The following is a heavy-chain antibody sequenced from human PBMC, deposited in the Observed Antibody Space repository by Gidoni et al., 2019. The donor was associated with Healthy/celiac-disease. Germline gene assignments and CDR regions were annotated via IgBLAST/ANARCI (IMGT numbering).Heavy chain of an antibody. CDR2: IYSDGSST. J-gene: IGHJ6*02. CDR1: GCTFMSYW. D-gene: IGHD6-6*01. V-gene: IGHV3-74*01. Sequence: EVQLVESGGGLVQPGGSVRLSCPAYGCTFMSYWMHWVRQAPGKGLVWVSRIYSDGSSTSYADSVKGRFTISRDNAKNTLYLQMNSLRAEDTAVYYCARSSIAGYYYYYGMDVWGQGTTVTVSS. CDR3: ARSSIAGYYYYYGMDV.